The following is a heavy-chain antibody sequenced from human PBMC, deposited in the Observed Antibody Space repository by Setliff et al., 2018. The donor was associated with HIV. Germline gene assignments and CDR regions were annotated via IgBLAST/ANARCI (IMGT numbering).Heavy chain of an antibody. D-gene: IGHD3-16*02. CDR3: ARGSDYIWGNYRFPFDY. Sequence: SVKVSCKASRSTFNSHTINWVRQAPGQGLDWMGRIIPILGVANYAQRFQGKVTITADKSTSTAYMELTSLRSEDTALYYCARGSDYIWGNYRFPFDYWGQGTLVTVSS. CDR1: RSTFNSHT. V-gene: IGHV1-69*02. J-gene: IGHJ4*02. CDR2: IIPILGVA.